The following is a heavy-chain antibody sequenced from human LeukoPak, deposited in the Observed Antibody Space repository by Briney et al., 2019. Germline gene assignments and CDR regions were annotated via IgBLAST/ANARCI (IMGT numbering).Heavy chain of an antibody. CDR2: INPSGGST. CDR1: GYTFTSYY. J-gene: IGHJ6*02. CDR3: ARDGCRSSSWCYYYYYGMDV. V-gene: IGHV1-46*01. Sequence: ASVTVSCKASGYTFTSYYMHWVRQAPGQGLEWMEIINPSGGSTSYAQKFQGRVTMTRDTSTSTVCMELSSLRSEDTAVYYCARDGCRSSSWCYYYYYGMDVWGQGTTVTVSS. D-gene: IGHD6-13*01.